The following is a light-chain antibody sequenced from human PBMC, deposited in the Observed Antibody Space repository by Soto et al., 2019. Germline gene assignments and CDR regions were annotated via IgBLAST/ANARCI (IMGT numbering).Light chain of an antibody. CDR2: DAS. J-gene: IGKJ4*01. V-gene: IGKV1-33*01. Sequence: DIQMTQSPSSLSASVGDRVTITCQASQDISNYLNWYQQKPGKAPKLLIYDASNLETGVPSRFSGSGYGTDFTFTISSLQPEDIATHYCQQYDNLPLAFGGGTKVEIK. CDR1: QDISNY. CDR3: QQYDNLPLA.